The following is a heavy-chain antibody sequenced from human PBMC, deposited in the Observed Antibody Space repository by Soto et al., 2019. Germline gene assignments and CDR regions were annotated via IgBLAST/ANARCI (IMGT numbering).Heavy chain of an antibody. CDR2: IYYSGST. CDR3: AKSSLRGGALISWAAFDI. D-gene: IGHD2-21*01. V-gene: IGHV4-59*08. J-gene: IGHJ3*02. CDR1: GGSISSYY. Sequence: PSETLSLTCTVSGGSISSYYWSWIRQPPGKGLEWIGYIYYSGSTNYNPSLKSRVTISVDTSKNQFSLKLSSVTAADTAVYYCAKSSLRGGALISWAAFDIWGQGTMVTVSS.